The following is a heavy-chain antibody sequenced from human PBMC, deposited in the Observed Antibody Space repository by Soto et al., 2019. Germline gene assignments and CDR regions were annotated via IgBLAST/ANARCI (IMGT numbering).Heavy chain of an antibody. CDR3: ARGTVLGYFDY. D-gene: IGHD1-1*01. V-gene: IGHV3-21*01. CDR2: ISSSSTYK. Sequence: GGSLRLSCAASGFTFHGYSVSWVRQAPGKGLEWVSSISSSSTYKYYRDSVEGRFTISRDNARNSLYLQMDSLRVEDTGVYYCARGTVLGYFDYWGQGTLVTVSS. J-gene: IGHJ4*02. CDR1: GFTFHGYS.